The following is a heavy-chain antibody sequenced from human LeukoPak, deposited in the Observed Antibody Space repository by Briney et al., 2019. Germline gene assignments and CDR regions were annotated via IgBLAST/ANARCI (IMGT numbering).Heavy chain of an antibody. CDR2: MNPNSGNT. J-gene: IGHJ6*03. CDR1: GYTFTSYD. D-gene: IGHD2-2*02. V-gene: IGHV1-8*01. CDR3: ARGTVVVPAAILLHYYYYMDV. Sequence: GASVKVSCKASGYTFTSYDINWVRQATGQGLEWMGWMNPNSGNTGYAQKFQGRVTMTRNTSISTAYMELSSLGSEDTAVYYCARGTVVVPAAILLHYYYYMDVWGKGTTVTVSS.